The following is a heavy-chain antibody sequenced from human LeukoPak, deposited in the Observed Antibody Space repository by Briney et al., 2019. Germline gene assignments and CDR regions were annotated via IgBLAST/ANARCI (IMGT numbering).Heavy chain of an antibody. V-gene: IGHV3-9*01. CDR1: GFTFDDYG. CDR2: ISWNSGSI. Sequence: PGGSLRLSCAASGFTFDDYGMSWVRQAPGKGLEWVSGISWNSGSIGYADSVKGRFTISRDNAKNSLYLQMNSLRAEDTALYYCAKDNIAGYNRGGAFDYWGQGTLVTVSS. D-gene: IGHD5-24*01. CDR3: AKDNIAGYNRGGAFDY. J-gene: IGHJ4*02.